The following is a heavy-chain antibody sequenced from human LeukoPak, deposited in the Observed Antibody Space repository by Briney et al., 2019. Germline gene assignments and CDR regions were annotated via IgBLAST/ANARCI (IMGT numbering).Heavy chain of an antibody. D-gene: IGHD1-7*01. J-gene: IGHJ4*02. Sequence: MPGGSLRLSCAASGLTFSNAWMSWVRQAPGKGLEWVGRIKSKTDGGTTDYAAPVKGRFTISRHDSKNTLYLQMNSLKTEDIAVYYCQTYNWNYDQTLLDDYWGQGTLVTVSS. CDR2: IKSKTDGGTT. V-gene: IGHV3-15*01. CDR1: GLTFSNAW. CDR3: QTYNWNYDQTLLDDY.